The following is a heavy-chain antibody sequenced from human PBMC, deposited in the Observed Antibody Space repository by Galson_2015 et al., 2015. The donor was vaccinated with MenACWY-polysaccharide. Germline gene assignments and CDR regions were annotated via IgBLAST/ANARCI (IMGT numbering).Heavy chain of an antibody. V-gene: IGHV3-48*03. CDR3: ARDPYNYGYLGDY. J-gene: IGHJ4*02. CDR2: ISSSGSST. CDR1: GFTFSNFE. D-gene: IGHD5-18*01. Sequence: SLRLSCAASGFTFSNFEMNWVHQAPGKGLEWVSYISSSGSSTYYPDSVKGRFTISRDNAKNSLYLQMNSLRAEDTAVYYCARDPYNYGYLGDYWGQGTLVTVSS.